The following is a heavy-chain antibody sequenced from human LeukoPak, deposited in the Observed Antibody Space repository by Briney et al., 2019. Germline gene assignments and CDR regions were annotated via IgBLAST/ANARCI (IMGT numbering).Heavy chain of an antibody. Sequence: EVSVKVSCKASGYTFTGYYMHWVRQAPGQGLEWMGRINPNSGGTNYAQKFQGRVTMTRDTSISTAYMELSRLRSDDTAVYYCARGYYYDSSGYFGTFDYWGQGTLVTVSS. J-gene: IGHJ4*02. CDR1: GYTFTGYY. V-gene: IGHV1-2*06. D-gene: IGHD3-22*01. CDR2: INPNSGGT. CDR3: ARGYYYDSSGYFGTFDY.